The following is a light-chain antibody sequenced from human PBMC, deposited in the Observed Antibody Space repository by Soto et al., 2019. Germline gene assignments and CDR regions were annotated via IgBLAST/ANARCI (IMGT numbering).Light chain of an antibody. CDR2: GNS. J-gene: IGLJ3*02. CDR1: SSNIGAGYD. CDR3: QSYDSSLSGWV. V-gene: IGLV1-40*01. Sequence: QSVLTQPPSVSGAPGQRVTISCTGSSSNIGAGYDVHWYQQLPGTAPKLLIYGNSNRPSGVPDRFSGSKSGTSASLAITGLRAEDEAEYYCQSYDSSLSGWVFGGGTKLTAL.